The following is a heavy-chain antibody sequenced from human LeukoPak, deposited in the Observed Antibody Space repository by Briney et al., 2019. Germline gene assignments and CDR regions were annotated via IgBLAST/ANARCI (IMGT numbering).Heavy chain of an antibody. V-gene: IGHV1-18*01. Sequence: GASVKVSCKASGYTFTSYAMNWVRQAPGQGLEWMGWISAYNGNTNYAQKLQGRVTMTTDTSTSTAYMELRSLRSDDTAVYYCARDQNQWLVALYYYYYGMDVWGQGTTVTVSS. J-gene: IGHJ6*02. CDR3: ARDQNQWLVALYYYYYGMDV. D-gene: IGHD6-19*01. CDR1: GYTFTSYA. CDR2: ISAYNGNT.